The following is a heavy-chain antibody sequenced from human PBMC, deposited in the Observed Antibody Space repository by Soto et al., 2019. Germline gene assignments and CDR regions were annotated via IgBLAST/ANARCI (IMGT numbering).Heavy chain of an antibody. J-gene: IGHJ3*02. CDR1: GFTFSSYA. Sequence: GGSLRLSCAASGFTFSSYAMSWGRQAPGKGLEWASAISGSGGSTYYADSVKGRFTISRDNSKNTLYLQMNSLRAEDTAVYYCAKDRVSLGVVAAHDAFDIWGQGTTVTVSS. D-gene: IGHD2-15*01. CDR2: ISGSGGST. CDR3: AKDRVSLGVVAAHDAFDI. V-gene: IGHV3-23*01.